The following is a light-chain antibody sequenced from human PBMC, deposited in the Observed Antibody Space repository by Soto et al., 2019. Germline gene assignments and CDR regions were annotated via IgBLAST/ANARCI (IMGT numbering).Light chain of an antibody. J-gene: IGKJ5*01. CDR2: DIS. CDR1: QSVSSY. Sequence: EIVLTQPPVTLSLSPGERANLSCRASQSVSSYLAWYQQKPGQAPRLLIYDISTRAAAIPARFSGSGSGTDFTLTVSSLEPEDFALYYCQQRSNRITFGQGTRLEI. CDR3: QQRSNRIT. V-gene: IGKV3-11*01.